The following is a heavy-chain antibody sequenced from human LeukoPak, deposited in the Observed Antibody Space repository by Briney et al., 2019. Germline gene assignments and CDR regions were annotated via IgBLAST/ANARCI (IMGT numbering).Heavy chain of an antibody. CDR1: GGSVSSGSYY. CDR3: ARDTGGYSFDY. D-gene: IGHD5-12*01. Sequence: PSETLSLTRTLSGGSVSSGSYYWSWIRQPPGKGLEWIAYIYYSGSTNYTPSLKSRVTISVDTSKNQFSLKLSSVTPEDTAVYYCARDTGGYSFDYWGQGTLVTVSS. CDR2: IYYSGST. V-gene: IGHV4-61*01. J-gene: IGHJ4*02.